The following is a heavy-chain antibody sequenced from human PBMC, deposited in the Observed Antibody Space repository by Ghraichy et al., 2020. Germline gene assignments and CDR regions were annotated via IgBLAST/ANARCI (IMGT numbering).Heavy chain of an antibody. J-gene: IGHJ6*02. V-gene: IGHV4-59*01. D-gene: IGHD1-26*01. CDR3: AAGGSYPWGYYYYGMDV. CDR2: IYYSGST. CDR1: GGSISSYY. Sequence: SQTLSLTCTVSGGSISSYYWSWIRQPPGKGLEWIGYIYYSGSTNYNPSLKSRVTISVDTSKNQFSLKLSSVTAADTAVYYCAAGGSYPWGYYYYGMDVWGQGTTVTVSS.